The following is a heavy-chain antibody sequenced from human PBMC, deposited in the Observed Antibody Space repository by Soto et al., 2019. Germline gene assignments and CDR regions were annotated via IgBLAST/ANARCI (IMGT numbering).Heavy chain of an antibody. V-gene: IGHV4-34*01. Sequence: SDTLSLTCAVYGGSFSGYYWSWIRQPPGKGLEWIGEINHSGSTNYNPSLKSRVTISVDTSKNQFSLKLSSVTAADTAVYYCARGGSITIFGVVAVDYYYYYMDVWGKGTTVTVSS. CDR1: GGSFSGYY. J-gene: IGHJ6*03. D-gene: IGHD3-3*01. CDR3: ARGGSITIFGVVAVDYYYYYMDV. CDR2: INHSGST.